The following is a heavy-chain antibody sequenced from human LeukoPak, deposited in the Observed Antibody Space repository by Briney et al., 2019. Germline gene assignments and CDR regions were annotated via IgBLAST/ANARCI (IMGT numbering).Heavy chain of an antibody. D-gene: IGHD3-16*01. CDR3: ASDAIAALGEDAFDI. J-gene: IGHJ3*02. Sequence: KTSETLSLTCAVSGGSISSSNWWSWVRQPPGKGLEWIGEIYHSGSTNYNPSLKSRVTISVDKSKNQFSLKLSSVTAADTAVYYCASDAIAALGEDAFDIWGQGTMVTVSS. V-gene: IGHV4-4*02. CDR1: GGSISSSNW. CDR2: IYHSGST.